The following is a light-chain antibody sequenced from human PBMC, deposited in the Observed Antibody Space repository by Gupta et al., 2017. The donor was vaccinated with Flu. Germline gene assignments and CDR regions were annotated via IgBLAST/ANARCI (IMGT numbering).Light chain of an antibody. V-gene: IGLV1-40*01. CDR2: GNS. CDR1: SPNIGAGYD. J-gene: IGLJ2*01. Sequence: QSVLTQPPSVSGAPGQRVTISCTWSSPNIGAGYDVHWYQQLPGTAPKLPISGNSNRPSGVPDRFSGSKSGTSASLAITGLQAEDEADYYCQSYDSSLSVYVVFGGGTKLTVL. CDR3: QSYDSSLSVYVV.